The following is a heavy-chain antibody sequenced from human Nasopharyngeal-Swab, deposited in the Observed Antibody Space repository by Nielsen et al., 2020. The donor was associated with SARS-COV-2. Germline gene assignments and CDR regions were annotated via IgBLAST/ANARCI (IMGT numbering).Heavy chain of an antibody. CDR3: TRAMVRGAPNWFDP. CDR1: GFTFGDYA. V-gene: IGHV3-49*04. D-gene: IGHD3-10*01. CDR2: IRSKAYGGTT. J-gene: IGHJ5*02. Sequence: GGSLRFSCTASGFTFGDYAMSWVRQAPGKGLEWVGFIRSKAYGGTTEYAASVKGRFTISRDDSKSIAYLQMNSLKTEDTAVYYCTRAMVRGAPNWFDPWGQGTLVTVSS.